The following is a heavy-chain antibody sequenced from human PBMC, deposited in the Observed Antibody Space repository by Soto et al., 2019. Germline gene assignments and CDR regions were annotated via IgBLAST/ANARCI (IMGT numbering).Heavy chain of an antibody. J-gene: IGHJ6*02. CDR1: GYTFTSYY. CDR2: INPSGGST. CDR3: AGVEVITIFVVVNPLDV. D-gene: IGHD3-3*01. Sequence: ASVKVSCKASGYTFTSYYMHWVRQAPGQGLEWMGIINPSGGSTSYAQKFQGRVTMTRDTSTSTVYMVLSSLRSEDTAVYYFAGVEVITIFVVVNPLDVWGQGTTVTVSS. V-gene: IGHV1-46*01.